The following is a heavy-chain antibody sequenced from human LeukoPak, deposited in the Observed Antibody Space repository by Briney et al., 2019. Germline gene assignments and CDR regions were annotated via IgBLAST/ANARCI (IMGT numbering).Heavy chain of an antibody. V-gene: IGHV1-69*06. D-gene: IGHD5-24*01. Sequence: GASVKVSCKASGGTFSSYAISWVRQAPGQGLEWMGGIIPIFGTANYAQKFQGRVTITADKSTSTAYMELSSLRPEDTAVYYCATPRDGYNFFDYWGQGTLVTVSS. CDR2: IIPIFGTA. J-gene: IGHJ4*02. CDR1: GGTFSSYA. CDR3: ATPRDGYNFFDY.